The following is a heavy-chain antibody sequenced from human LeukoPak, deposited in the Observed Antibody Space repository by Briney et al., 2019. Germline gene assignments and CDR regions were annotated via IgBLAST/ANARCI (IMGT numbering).Heavy chain of an antibody. CDR3: ASTNYDSSVVY. V-gene: IGHV3-21*01. J-gene: IGHJ4*02. CDR2: ISSSSNYI. D-gene: IGHD3-22*01. Sequence: GGSLRLSCAASGFTFSSYSMNWVRQAPGKGLERVSSISSSSNYIYHADAVKGRFTISRDNAKNSLYLQMNSLRAEDTALYYCASTNYDSSVVYWGQGTLVTVSS. CDR1: GFTFSSYS.